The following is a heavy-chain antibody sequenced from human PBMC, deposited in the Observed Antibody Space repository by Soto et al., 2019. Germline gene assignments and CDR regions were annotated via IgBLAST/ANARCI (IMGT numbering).Heavy chain of an antibody. J-gene: IGHJ4*02. D-gene: IGHD6-6*01. CDR3: ARDRQLAGYYVDY. Sequence: QVQLVESGGGVVQPGRSLRLSCAASGFTFSSYGMHWVRQAPGKGLEWVAVIWYDGSNKYYADSVKGRFTISRDNSKNTLYLQMTSLRADDTAVYYCARDRQLAGYYVDYWGQGNRVTVSS. CDR2: IWYDGSNK. CDR1: GFTFSSYG. V-gene: IGHV3-33*01.